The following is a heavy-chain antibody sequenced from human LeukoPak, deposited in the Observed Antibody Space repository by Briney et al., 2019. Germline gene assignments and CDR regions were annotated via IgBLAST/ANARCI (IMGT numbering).Heavy chain of an antibody. D-gene: IGHD3-22*01. V-gene: IGHV3-21*06. CDR3: ARDGSSGYYSRRNWFDP. CDR1: GFTFSSYT. J-gene: IGHJ5*02. CDR2: ISSSSSYI. Sequence: GGSLRLSCAASGFTFSSYTMNWVRQAPGKGLEWVSSISSSSSYIYYADSVKGRSTISRDNAKNSLYLQMNSLRAEDTAVYYCARDGSSGYYSRRNWFDPWGQGTLVTVSS.